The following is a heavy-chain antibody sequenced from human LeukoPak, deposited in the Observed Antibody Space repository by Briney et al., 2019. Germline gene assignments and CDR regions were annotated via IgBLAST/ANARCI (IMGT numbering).Heavy chain of an antibody. CDR1: GYSISSGYY. CDR2: INHSGSI. Sequence: PSETLSLTCTVSGYSISSGYYWGWIRQPPGKGLEWIGEINHSGSINYNSSLKSRVTISVDTSKNQFSLKLSSVTAADTAVYYCARRMGRMFGERYYYYHYMDVWGKGTTVTISS. J-gene: IGHJ6*03. D-gene: IGHD3-10*02. V-gene: IGHV4-38-2*02. CDR3: ARRMGRMFGERYYYYHYMDV.